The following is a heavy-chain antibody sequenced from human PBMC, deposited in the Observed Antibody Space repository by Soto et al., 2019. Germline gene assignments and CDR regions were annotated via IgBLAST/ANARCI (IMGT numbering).Heavy chain of an antibody. J-gene: IGHJ4*02. D-gene: IGHD2-15*01. Sequence: QVQLVQSGAEVKKPGSSVKVSCKASGGTFSSYAISWVRQAPGQGLEWMGGIIPIFGTANYAQKFQGRVTLTADESTSTAYRELSSLRSEDTAVYYCAHLRAGYCSGGSCYSEDYWGQGTLVTVSS. CDR3: AHLRAGYCSGGSCYSEDY. V-gene: IGHV1-69*12. CDR2: IIPIFGTA. CDR1: GGTFSSYA.